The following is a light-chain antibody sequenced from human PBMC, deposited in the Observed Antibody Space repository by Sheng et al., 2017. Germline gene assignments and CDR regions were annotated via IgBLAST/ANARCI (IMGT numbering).Light chain of an antibody. CDR1: QSVATS. CDR2: DAS. J-gene: IGKJ4*01. V-gene: IGKV3-11*01. CDR3: HQRFNWPLT. Sequence: EIVLTRSPATLSLSPGESATLSCRASQSVATSLAWYQQKPGQAPRLLIYDASNRATGIPARFSGSGSGTDFSLTISSLGPEDFAVYYCHQRFNWPLTFGGGTKVEIK.